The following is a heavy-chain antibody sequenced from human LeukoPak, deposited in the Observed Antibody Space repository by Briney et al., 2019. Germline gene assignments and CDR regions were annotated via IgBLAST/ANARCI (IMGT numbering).Heavy chain of an antibody. D-gene: IGHD6-13*01. J-gene: IGHJ5*02. CDR3: ARGGIAAANWFDP. CDR2: INQSGSI. CDR1: GGSFSGYY. V-gene: IGHV4-34*01. Sequence: PSETLSLTCAVYGGSFSGYYWSWIRQPPGKGLEWIGEINQSGSIDNNPSLKSRVTISVDTSKNQFSLKLSSVTAADTAVYYCARGGIAAANWFDPWGQGTLVTVSS.